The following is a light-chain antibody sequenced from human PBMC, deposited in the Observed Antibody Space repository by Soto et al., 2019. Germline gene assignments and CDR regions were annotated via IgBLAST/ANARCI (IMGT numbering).Light chain of an antibody. CDR2: SSR. CDR3: ETWDDSLTGVV. J-gene: IGLJ3*02. CDR1: SSNIGTNT. V-gene: IGLV1-44*01. Sequence: QSVLTQPPSASGTPGQRVAISCSGSSSNIGTNTVSWYQQLPGTAPRLLLYSSRHRPSGVPDRFSASKSGTSASLAISGLQSEDEADYYCETWDDSLTGVVFGGGTKLTVL.